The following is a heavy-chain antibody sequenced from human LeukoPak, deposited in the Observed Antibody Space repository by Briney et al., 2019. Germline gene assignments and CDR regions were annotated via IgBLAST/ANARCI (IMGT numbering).Heavy chain of an antibody. V-gene: IGHV3-53*01. Sequence: GGSLRLSCAASGFTVSSNYMSWVRQAPGKGLEWVSVIYSDGSTYYADSVKGRFTISRDNDKNTLYLQMKSLRAEDTAVYYCAREAGGRELEWGQGTLVTVSS. CDR1: GFTVSSNY. CDR2: IYSDGST. J-gene: IGHJ4*02. CDR3: AREAGGRELE. D-gene: IGHD6-13*01.